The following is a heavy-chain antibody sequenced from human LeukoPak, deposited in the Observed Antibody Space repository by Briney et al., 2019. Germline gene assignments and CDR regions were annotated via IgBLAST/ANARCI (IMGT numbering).Heavy chain of an antibody. D-gene: IGHD1-26*01. V-gene: IGHV4-59*01. Sequence: SETLSLTCTVSGDSMINYYWSWIRQPPGKGLEWIGYIYYTGSANYNPSLKSRVTISVGTSKKQFSLNLSSVTVADTAVYYCARVDSGTYYMPFDYWGQGTLVTVSS. CDR1: GDSMINYY. CDR2: IYYTGSA. J-gene: IGHJ4*02. CDR3: ARVDSGTYYMPFDY.